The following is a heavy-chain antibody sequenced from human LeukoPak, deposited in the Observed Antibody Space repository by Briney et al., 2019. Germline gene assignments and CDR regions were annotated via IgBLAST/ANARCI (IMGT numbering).Heavy chain of an antibody. D-gene: IGHD3-3*01. CDR3: ARDHDFWSGYDDPTRAEEVNFEY. CDR2: INPNSGGT. V-gene: IGHV1-2*02. CDR1: GYTFTGYY. Sequence: ASVKVSCKASGYTFTGYYMHWGRQAPGQGLEWMGWINPNSGGTNYAQKFQGRVTMTRDTSISTAYMELSRLRSDDTAVYYCARDHDFWSGYDDPTRAEEVNFEYWGQGILVTVSS. J-gene: IGHJ4*02.